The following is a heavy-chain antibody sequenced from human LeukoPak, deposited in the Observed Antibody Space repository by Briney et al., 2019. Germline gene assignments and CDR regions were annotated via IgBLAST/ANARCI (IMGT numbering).Heavy chain of an antibody. D-gene: IGHD3/OR15-3a*01. V-gene: IGHV4-34*01. J-gene: IGHJ4*02. Sequence: PSETLSLTCAVYGGSFSGYYWSWIRQPPGKGLEWIGKINHSGSTNYNPSLKSRVTISVDTSKNQFSLKLSSVTAADTAVYYCATDRIEGDWVYFDSWGQGIPVTVSS. CDR2: INHSGST. CDR1: GGSFSGYY. CDR3: ATDRIEGDWVYFDS.